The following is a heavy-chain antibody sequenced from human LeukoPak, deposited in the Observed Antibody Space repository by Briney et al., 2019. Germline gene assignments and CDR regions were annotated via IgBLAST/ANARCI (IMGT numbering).Heavy chain of an antibody. CDR3: SRGGSTVDMSYFQY. Sequence: ASVKASCKASGYTFTAYYIHWVRRAPGQGREWMGRIDPKSGGADYAEKFQGRVTMSRETSMSTVYLEVNNVGSDDTAVYYCSRGGSTVDMSYFQYWGQGTLLTVSS. V-gene: IGHV1-2*06. D-gene: IGHD2-8*02. CDR2: IDPKSGGA. CDR1: GYTFTAYY. J-gene: IGHJ4*02.